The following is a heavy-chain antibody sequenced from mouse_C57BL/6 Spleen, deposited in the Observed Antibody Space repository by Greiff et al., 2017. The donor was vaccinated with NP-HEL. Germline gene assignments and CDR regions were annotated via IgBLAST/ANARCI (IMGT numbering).Heavy chain of an antibody. CDR1: GFTFTDYY. CDR2: IRNKANGYTT. V-gene: IGHV7-3*01. CDR3: ARYWPAQATFDY. Sequence: EVQGVESGGGLVQPGGSLSLSCAASGFTFTDYYMSWVRQPPGKALEWLGFIRNKANGYTTEYSASVKGRFTISRDNSQSILYLQMNALRAEDSATYYCARYWPAQATFDYWGQGTTLTVSS. D-gene: IGHD3-2*02. J-gene: IGHJ2*01.